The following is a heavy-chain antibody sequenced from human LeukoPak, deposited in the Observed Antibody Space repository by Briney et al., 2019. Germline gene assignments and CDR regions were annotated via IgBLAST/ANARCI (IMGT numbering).Heavy chain of an antibody. J-gene: IGHJ6*01. D-gene: IGHD2-8*01. CDR2: ISSSGSNI. CDR3: ARVVYSRMMDV. V-gene: IGHV3-11*01. Sequence: GGSLRLSCAASGFTFSDYYMSWIRQAPGKGLEWVSYISSSGSNIYYADSVKGRFTISRDNAKNSLYLQMNSLRADDTAVYYCARVVYSRMMDVWGQGTTVSVSS. CDR1: GFTFSDYY.